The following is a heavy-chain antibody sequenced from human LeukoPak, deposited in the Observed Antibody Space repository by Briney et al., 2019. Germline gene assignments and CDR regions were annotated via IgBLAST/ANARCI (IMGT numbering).Heavy chain of an antibody. J-gene: IGHJ5*02. CDR1: GGSISSGDYY. D-gene: IGHD3-3*01. V-gene: IGHV4-30-4*01. Sequence: SETLSLTCTVSGGSISSGDYYWSWIRQPPGKGLEWIGYIYYSGSTYYNPSLKSRVTISVDTSKNQFSPKLSSVTAADTAVYYCATARRYYDFWSGYSTRHWFDPWGQGTLVTVSS. CDR3: ATARRYYDFWSGYSTRHWFDP. CDR2: IYYSGST.